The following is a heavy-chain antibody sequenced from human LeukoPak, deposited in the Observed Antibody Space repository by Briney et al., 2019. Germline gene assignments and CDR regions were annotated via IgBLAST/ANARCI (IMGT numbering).Heavy chain of an antibody. CDR3: TRPWDSSSG. CDR1: GFTFSGSA. V-gene: IGHV3-73*01. Sequence: PGGSLRLSCAVSGFTFSGSAMHWVRQASGKGLEWVGRIRSKANSYATAYAASVKGRFTISRDDSKNTAYLQMNSLKTEDTAVYYCTRPWDSSSGWGQGTLVTVSS. J-gene: IGHJ4*02. CDR2: IRSKANSYAT. D-gene: IGHD6-13*01.